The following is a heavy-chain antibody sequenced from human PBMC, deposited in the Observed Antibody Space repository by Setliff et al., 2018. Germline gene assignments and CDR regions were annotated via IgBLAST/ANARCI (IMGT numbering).Heavy chain of an antibody. CDR1: GEDFSAYY. CDR2: VFHTGDT. V-gene: IGHV4-34*12. J-gene: IGHJ5*02. D-gene: IGHD3-10*01. CDR3: AKGARQPSKRSWFDP. Sequence: SETLSLTCAVYGEDFSAYYWSWIRQPPGKGLEWIGEVFHTGDTNYNPSLRGRLTISIDTANKHFSLNLDSVTAADTAVYFCAKGARQPSKRSWFDPWGQGTRVTVSS.